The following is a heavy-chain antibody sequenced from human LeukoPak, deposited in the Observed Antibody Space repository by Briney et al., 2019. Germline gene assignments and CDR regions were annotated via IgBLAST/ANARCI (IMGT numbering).Heavy chain of an antibody. CDR2: IYYSGST. V-gene: IGHV4-30-4*08. J-gene: IGHJ2*01. CDR3: ARGGGPVTNFWYFDL. D-gene: IGHD4-17*01. Sequence: SETLSLTCTVSGGSISSYYWSWIRQPPGKGLEWIGYIYYSGSTYYNPSLKSRVTMSVDTSKNQFSLKLTSVTAADTAVYLCARGGGPVTNFWYFDLWGRGALVIVSS. CDR1: GGSISSYY.